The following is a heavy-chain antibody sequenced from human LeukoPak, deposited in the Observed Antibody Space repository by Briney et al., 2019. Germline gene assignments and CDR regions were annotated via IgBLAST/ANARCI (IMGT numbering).Heavy chain of an antibody. CDR3: AKDSGNYDFWSGYYDYYYGMDV. J-gene: IGHJ6*02. D-gene: IGHD3-3*01. CDR2: ISGSGGST. V-gene: IGHV3-23*01. Sequence: GGSLRLSCAASGFTFSSYAMSWVRQAPGKGLEWVSAISGSGGSTYYADSVKGRFTISRDNSKNTLYLQMNSLRAEDTAVYYCAKDSGNYDFWSGYYDYYYGMDVWGQGTTVTVSS. CDR1: GFTFSSYA.